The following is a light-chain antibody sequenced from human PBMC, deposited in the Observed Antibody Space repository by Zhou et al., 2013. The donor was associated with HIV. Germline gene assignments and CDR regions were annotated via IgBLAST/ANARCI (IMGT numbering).Light chain of an antibody. Sequence: QSALTQPASVSGSPGQSITISCTGTSSDVGGYNFVSWYQHLPGAAPKFLIYENYKRPSGISDRFSGSKSGTTATLAITGLQSGDEADYYCGTWDHSLVGVIFGGGTRVIV. CDR2: ENY. CDR1: SSDVGGYNF. V-gene: IGLV2-14*01. J-gene: IGLJ2*01. CDR3: GTWDHSLVGVI.